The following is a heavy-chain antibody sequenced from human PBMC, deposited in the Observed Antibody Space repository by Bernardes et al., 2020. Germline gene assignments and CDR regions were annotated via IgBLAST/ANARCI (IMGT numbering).Heavy chain of an antibody. D-gene: IGHD1-26*01. J-gene: IGHJ3*01. CDR2: INHSGST. Sequence: SETLSLTCAVYGGSFSGYYWSWIRQPPGKGLEWIGEINHSGSTNYNPSLKSRVTISVDTSKNQFSLKLSSVTAADTAVYYCARFYFGSYPEAFDVWGQGTMVTVSS. CDR3: ARFYFGSYPEAFDV. CDR1: GGSFSGYY. V-gene: IGHV4-34*01.